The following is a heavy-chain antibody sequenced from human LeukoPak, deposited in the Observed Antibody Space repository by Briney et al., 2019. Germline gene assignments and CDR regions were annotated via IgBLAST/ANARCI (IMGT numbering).Heavy chain of an antibody. V-gene: IGHV4-4*07. CDR1: GGSISTFY. J-gene: IGHJ6*03. D-gene: IGHD1-26*01. CDR2: IFTSGNT. CDR3: ARVRGGSSAGSYYYHYMDV. Sequence: SETLSLTCTVSGGSISTFYWSWIRQPAGKGLEWIGRIFTSGNTNYNPSLKSRVTMSVDTSNNQFSLKLSSVTAADTAVYYCARVRGGSSAGSYYYHYMDVWGKGTTVTISS.